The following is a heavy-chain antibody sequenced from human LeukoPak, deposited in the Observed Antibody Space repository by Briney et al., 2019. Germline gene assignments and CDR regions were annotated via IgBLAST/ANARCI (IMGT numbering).Heavy chain of an antibody. CDR2: INPNSGGT. J-gene: IGHJ5*02. Sequence: GASVKVSCKASGYTFTGYYMHWVRQAPGQGLEWMGWINPNSGGTNYAQKFQGRVTMTRDTSISTAYMELSRLRSDDTAVYYCARPYEGSSYYYDRGNWFDPWGQGTLVTVSS. CDR1: GYTFTGYY. D-gene: IGHD3-22*01. V-gene: IGHV1-2*02. CDR3: ARPYEGSSYYYDRGNWFDP.